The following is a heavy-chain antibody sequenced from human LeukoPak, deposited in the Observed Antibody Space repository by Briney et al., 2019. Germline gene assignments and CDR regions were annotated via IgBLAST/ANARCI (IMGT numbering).Heavy chain of an antibody. CDR2: ISGSGGST. D-gene: IGHD6-19*01. J-gene: IGHJ4*02. CDR1: GFTFSSYA. Sequence: PGGSLRLSCAASGFTFSSYAMSWVRQAPGKGLEWVSGISGSGGSTYYADSVKGRFTISRDSSKNTLYLQMNSLRAEDTAVYYCAKDVQWLVRGAFDYWGQGTLVTVSS. V-gene: IGHV3-23*01. CDR3: AKDVQWLVRGAFDY.